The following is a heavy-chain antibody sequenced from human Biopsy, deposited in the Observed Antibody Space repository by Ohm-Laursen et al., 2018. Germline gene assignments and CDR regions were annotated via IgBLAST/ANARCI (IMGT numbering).Heavy chain of an antibody. V-gene: IGHV4-31*01. D-gene: IGHD3-22*01. CDR3: ARGVPHYDGSGFPLAGYWYFDL. CDR2: ISYSGTT. Sequence: SDTLSLTCPVSGGSIGGGEYYWNWIRQHPGKGLEWIGLISYSGTTFYNPSLESLLTISIDTSKNHFSLNLRSLTAADTAVYYCARGVPHYDGSGFPLAGYWYFDLWGRGTLVTVSS. CDR1: GGSIGGGEYY. J-gene: IGHJ2*01.